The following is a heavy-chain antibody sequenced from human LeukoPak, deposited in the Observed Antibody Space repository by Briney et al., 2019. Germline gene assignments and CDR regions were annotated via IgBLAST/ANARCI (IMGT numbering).Heavy chain of an antibody. CDR2: TDRNTGNP. CDR1: GYTFRNYA. D-gene: IGHD3-22*01. J-gene: IGHJ5*02. CDR3: VRDVGNYDSRGYYLGWFDP. V-gene: IGHV7-4-1*02. Sequence: WASVKVSCKASGYTFRNYAINWVRQAPGQGLEWMGRTDRNTGNPTYAQGFTGRFVFSLDTSVTTAYLQISSLKAEDTAVYYCVRDVGNYDSRGYYLGWFDPWGQGTLVTVSS.